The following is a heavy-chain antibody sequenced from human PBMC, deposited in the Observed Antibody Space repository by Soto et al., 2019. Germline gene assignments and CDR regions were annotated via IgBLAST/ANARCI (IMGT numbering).Heavy chain of an antibody. D-gene: IGHD4-17*01. V-gene: IGHV1-18*01. CDR1: GYTFTSYG. Sequence: QVQLVQSGAEVKKPGASVKVSCKASGYTFTSYGISWVRQAPGQGLEWMGWISAYNGNTNNAQKHQGRVNMTTDTSTSTAYMKLRGPRADDTAVYYCARDLHGEPYYWGQGTLVTVSA. J-gene: IGHJ4*02. CDR3: ARDLHGEPYY. CDR2: ISAYNGNT.